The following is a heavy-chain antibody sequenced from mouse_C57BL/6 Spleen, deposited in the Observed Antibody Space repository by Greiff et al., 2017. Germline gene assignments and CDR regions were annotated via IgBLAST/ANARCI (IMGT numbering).Heavy chain of an antibody. J-gene: IGHJ4*01. D-gene: IGHD4-1*02. CDR2: IDPSDSYT. V-gene: IGHV1-50*01. CDR1: GYTFTSYW. Sequence: VQLQQPGAELVKPGASVKLSCKASGYTFTSYWMQWVKQRPGQGLEWIGEIDPSDSYTNYNQKFKGKATLTVDTSSSTAYMQLSSLTSEDSAVYYCASQLGAYYAMDYWGQGTSVTVSS. CDR3: ASQLGAYYAMDY.